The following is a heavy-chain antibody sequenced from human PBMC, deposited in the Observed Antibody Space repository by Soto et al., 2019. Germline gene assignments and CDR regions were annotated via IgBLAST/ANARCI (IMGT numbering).Heavy chain of an antibody. D-gene: IGHD5-12*01. CDR3: ATDSGYSSASAYYFDF. CDR1: GFTFSDYY. V-gene: IGHV3-11*01. CDR2: ISSRASTI. J-gene: IGHJ4*02. Sequence: GGSLRLSCAASGFTFSDYYMSWIRQAPGKGLEWVSFISSRASTIYYADSVKGRFTISRDNAKNSLYLQMNRLRADDTAVYYCATDSGYSSASAYYFDFWGQGALVTVSS.